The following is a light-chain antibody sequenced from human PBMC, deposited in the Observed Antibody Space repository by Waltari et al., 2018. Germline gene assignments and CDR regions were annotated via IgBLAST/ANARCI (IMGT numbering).Light chain of an antibody. Sequence: EILMTQSPATLSVSPGERATLPCRASQSVSSDLAWYQQKPCQPPRLLIYGASASATGVPDRISGSGSGTDFTLTISSLQSEDFAIYYCQQYNNWPPLTFGGGTKVEMK. CDR1: QSVSSD. J-gene: IGKJ4*01. CDR2: GAS. V-gene: IGKV3-15*01. CDR3: QQYNNWPPLT.